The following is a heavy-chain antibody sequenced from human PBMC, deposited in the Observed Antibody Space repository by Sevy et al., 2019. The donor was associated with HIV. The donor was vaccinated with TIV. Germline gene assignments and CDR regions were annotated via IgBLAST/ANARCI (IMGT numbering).Heavy chain of an antibody. CDR2: ISSSVSTI. Sequence: GGSLRLSCAASGFTFSDYYMTWIRQAPGKGLEWVSYISSSVSTIYYADSVKGRFTISRDNAKNTLYLQMNSLRVEDTAVYFCARGGDFNDRSAKRDFDYWGQGTLVTVSS. D-gene: IGHD3-22*01. CDR1: GFTFSDYY. CDR3: ARGGDFNDRSAKRDFDY. J-gene: IGHJ4*02. V-gene: IGHV3-11*04.